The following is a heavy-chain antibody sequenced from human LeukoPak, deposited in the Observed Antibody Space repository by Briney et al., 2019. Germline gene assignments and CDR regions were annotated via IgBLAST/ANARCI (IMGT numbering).Heavy chain of an antibody. Sequence: ASVKVSCKASGYTFTSYDITWVRQVSGQGLEWMGWMNPNSGGTNYAQKFQGRVTMTRDTSISTAYMELSRLRSDDTAVYYCARSETRYCSGGTCFPTDWFDPWGQGTLVTVSS. J-gene: IGHJ5*02. D-gene: IGHD2-15*01. CDR3: ARSETRYCSGGTCFPTDWFDP. V-gene: IGHV1-2*02. CDR2: MNPNSGGT. CDR1: GYTFTSYD.